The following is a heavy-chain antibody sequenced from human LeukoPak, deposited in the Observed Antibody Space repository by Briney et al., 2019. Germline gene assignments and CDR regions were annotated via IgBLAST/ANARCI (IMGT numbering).Heavy chain of an antibody. V-gene: IGHV3-23*01. D-gene: IGHD4/OR15-4a*01. J-gene: IGHJ4*02. Sequence: PWGSLRLSCAVSGFTFSSNAMNWVRQAPGKGLERVSAISGSYGSTYYADSVKGRFTIYRDNSKNTLYLQINSLRAEDTGLYYSAKSMVVTTTMCRCAYWGPGDLVTVSS. CDR1: GFTFSSNA. CDR3: AKSMVVTTTMCRCAY. CDR2: ISGSYGST.